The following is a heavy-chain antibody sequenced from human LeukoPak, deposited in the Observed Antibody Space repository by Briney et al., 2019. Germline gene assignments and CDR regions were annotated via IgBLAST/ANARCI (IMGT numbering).Heavy chain of an antibody. D-gene: IGHD1-7*01. CDR1: GGSISDHY. Sequence: SETLSLTCTVSGGSISDHYWAWIRQPPGKGLEYIGFIHYSGSTDSSPALKSRVTISVDTSRNQFSLRLSSVTAADTAVYYCAKFGNYPVHVSYSYYYLDVWSTGTTVTVSS. CDR3: AKFGNYPVHVSYSYYYLDV. CDR2: IHYSGST. J-gene: IGHJ6*03. V-gene: IGHV4-59*11.